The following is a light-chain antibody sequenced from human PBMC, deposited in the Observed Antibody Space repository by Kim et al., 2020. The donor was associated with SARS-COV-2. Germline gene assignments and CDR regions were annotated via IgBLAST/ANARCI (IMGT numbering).Light chain of an antibody. CDR2: GAS. CDR3: QQYGSSPLT. Sequence: SSSYLAWYQQKPGQAPRLLIYGASSRATGIPDRFSGSGSGTDFTLTISRLEPEDFVVYYCQQYGSSPLTFGGGTKLEI. J-gene: IGKJ4*01. V-gene: IGKV3-20*01. CDR1: SSSY.